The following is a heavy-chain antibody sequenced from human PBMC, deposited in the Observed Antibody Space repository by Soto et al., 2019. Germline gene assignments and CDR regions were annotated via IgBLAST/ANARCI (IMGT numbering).Heavy chain of an antibody. CDR3: ARAKRDGYNGNFDY. J-gene: IGHJ4*02. D-gene: IGHD5-12*01. CDR1: GGSISRYY. Sequence: TLSLTCTVSGGSISRYYWSWIRQPPGKGLEWIGYLYNTGSTIYNPSLESRVTISVDTSKNQFSLKLSSVTAADTAVYYCARAKRDGYNGNFDYWGQGTLVTVSS. CDR2: LYNTGST. V-gene: IGHV4-59*01.